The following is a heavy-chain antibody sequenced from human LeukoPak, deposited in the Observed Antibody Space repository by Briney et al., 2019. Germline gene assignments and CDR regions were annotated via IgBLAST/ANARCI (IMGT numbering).Heavy chain of an antibody. CDR1: GGTFSSYA. CDR3: ARESGGDSINLDY. V-gene: IGHV1-69*13. J-gene: IGHJ4*02. Sequence: ASVKVSCTASGGTFSSYAISWVRQAPGQGLEWMGGIIPIFGTANYAQKFQGRVTITADESTSTAYMELSSLRSEDTAVYYCARESGGDSINLDYWGQGTLVTVSS. D-gene: IGHD2-21*01. CDR2: IIPIFGTA.